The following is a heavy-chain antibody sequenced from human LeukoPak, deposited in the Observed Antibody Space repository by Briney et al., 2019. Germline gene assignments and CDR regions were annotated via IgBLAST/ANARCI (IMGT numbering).Heavy chain of an antibody. V-gene: IGHV3-15*01. CDR1: GFTFSNAW. CDR2: IKSRTDGGTT. Sequence: GGSLRLSCAASGFTFSNAWMSWVRQAPGKGLEWVGRIKSRTDGGTTDYAAPVKGRFTISRDDSKNTLYLQMNSLKTEDTAVYYCTTGAQYDYVWGSYGDRWGQGTQVTVSS. D-gene: IGHD3-16*01. CDR3: TTGAQYDYVWGSYGDR. J-gene: IGHJ4*02.